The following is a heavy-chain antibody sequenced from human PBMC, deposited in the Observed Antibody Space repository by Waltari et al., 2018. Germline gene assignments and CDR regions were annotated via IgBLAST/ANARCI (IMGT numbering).Heavy chain of an antibody. Sequence: EMHLLESGGSLAQPGESLRLSCAASGFTFSDYAMAWVRQAPGKVLDWVSTISNSDDTTYYAESVKGRFTISRDNSKSTLFLQMNSLRADDTAIYYCAKELERKPYYYYGWDVWGQGTTVTVSS. CDR2: ISNSDDTT. V-gene: IGHV3-23*01. J-gene: IGHJ6*02. CDR3: AKELERKPYYYYGWDV. D-gene: IGHD1-1*01. CDR1: GFTFSDYA.